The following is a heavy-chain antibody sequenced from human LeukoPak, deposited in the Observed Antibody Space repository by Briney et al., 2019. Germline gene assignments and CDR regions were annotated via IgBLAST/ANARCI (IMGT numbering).Heavy chain of an antibody. Sequence: PSETLSLTCTVSGGSINSYYWSWIRQPPGKGLEWIGYIYYSGSTNYNPSLKSRVTISVDTSKNQFSLRLSSVTAADTAVYYCARVTGYMAEDYFDYWGQGTLITVSS. D-gene: IGHD6-13*01. V-gene: IGHV4-59*01. J-gene: IGHJ4*02. CDR2: IYYSGST. CDR1: GGSINSYY. CDR3: ARVTGYMAEDYFDY.